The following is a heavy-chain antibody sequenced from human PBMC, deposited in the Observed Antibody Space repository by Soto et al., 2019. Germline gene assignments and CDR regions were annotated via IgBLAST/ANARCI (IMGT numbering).Heavy chain of an antibody. J-gene: IGHJ6*02. CDR3: ARTYYCGSGSIGGGMDV. V-gene: IGHV1-69*01. CDR2: IIPIFGTA. Sequence: QVQLVQSGAEVKKPGSSVKVSCKASGGTFSSYAISWVRQAPGQGLEWMGGIIPIFGTANYAQKFQGRVTITADESTSTAYMELSSLRSEDTAVYYCARTYYCGSGSIGGGMDVWGQGTTVTVSS. CDR1: GGTFSSYA. D-gene: IGHD3-10*01.